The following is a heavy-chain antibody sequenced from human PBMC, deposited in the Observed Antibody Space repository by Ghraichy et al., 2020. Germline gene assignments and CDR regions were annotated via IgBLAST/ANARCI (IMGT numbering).Heavy chain of an antibody. J-gene: IGHJ3*02. Sequence: KIKGDGSKKNYVDSVTGRFAISRDNAKNSLYLQMDSLRAEDTAVYYCARDRNNYDGRDYYDVFDIWGKGTMVTVS. V-gene: IGHV3-7*01. D-gene: IGHD3-22*01. CDR3: ARDRNNYDGRDYYDVFDI. CDR2: IKGDGSKK.